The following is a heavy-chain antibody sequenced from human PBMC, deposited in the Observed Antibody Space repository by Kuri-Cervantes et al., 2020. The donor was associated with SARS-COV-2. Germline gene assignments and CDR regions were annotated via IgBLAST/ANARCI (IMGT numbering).Heavy chain of an antibody. V-gene: IGHV3-21*01. Sequence: GESLKISCAASGFTFSSYAMHWVRQAPGKGLEWVSSISSSSSYIYYADSVKGRFTISRDNAKNSLYLQMNSLRAEDTAVYYCARGHIVDARDYWGQGTLVTVSS. CDR3: ARGHIVDARDY. J-gene: IGHJ4*02. CDR2: ISSSSSYI. CDR1: GFTFSSYA. D-gene: IGHD2-21*01.